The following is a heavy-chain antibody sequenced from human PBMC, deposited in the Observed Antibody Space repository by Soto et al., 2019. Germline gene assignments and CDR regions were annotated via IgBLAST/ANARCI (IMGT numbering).Heavy chain of an antibody. CDR3: ARAVRFWYGMDV. V-gene: IGHV4-30-4*01. CDR1: GGSISSGDYY. J-gene: IGHJ6*02. Sequence: QVQLQESGPGLVKPSQNLSLTCTVSGGSISSGDYYWGWIRQPPRKGLEWIGDLYYSWSTSYNPSLKSRVTISVDTSKNQFSLKLSSVTAADTAVYYCARAVRFWYGMDVWGQGTTVTVSS. CDR2: LYYSWST. D-gene: IGHD3-3*01.